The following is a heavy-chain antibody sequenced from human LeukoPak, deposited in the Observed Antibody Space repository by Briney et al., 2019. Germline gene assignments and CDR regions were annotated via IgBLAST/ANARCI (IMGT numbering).Heavy chain of an antibody. CDR3: AKGGKGGYYNGDY. D-gene: IGHD3-22*01. V-gene: IGHV3-66*01. CDR1: GFTVSSNY. J-gene: IGHJ4*02. Sequence: PGGSLRLSCAASGFTVSSNYMSWVRQAPGKGLEWVSVIYSGGSTYYADSVKGRFTISRDNPKNTLYLQMNSLRAEDTAVYYCAKGGKGGYYNGDYWGQGTLVTVSS. CDR2: IYSGGST.